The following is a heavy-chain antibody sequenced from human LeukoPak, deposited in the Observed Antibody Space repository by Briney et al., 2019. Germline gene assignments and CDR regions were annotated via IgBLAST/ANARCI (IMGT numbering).Heavy chain of an antibody. V-gene: IGHV4-39*07. CDR1: GGSISSSSYF. J-gene: IGHJ4*02. CDR3: ARSYDFWSGDSQFDY. Sequence: SETLSLTCTVSGGSISSSSYFWGWIRQPPGKGLEWIGSFYYSGSTYYNPSLKSRVTISVDTSKNQFSLKLSSVTAADTATHYCARSYDFWSGDSQFDYWGQGTLVTVPS. CDR2: FYYSGST. D-gene: IGHD3-3*01.